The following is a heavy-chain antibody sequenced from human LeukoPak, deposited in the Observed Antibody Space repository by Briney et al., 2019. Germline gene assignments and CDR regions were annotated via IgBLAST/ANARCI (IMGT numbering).Heavy chain of an antibody. Sequence: ASVKVSCKASGYTFTSYDINWVRQATGQGLEWMGWMNPNSGNTGYAQKFQGRVTTTRNTSISTAYMELSSLRSEDTAVYYCARGSNGPAAMGNWGQGTLVTVSS. CDR1: GYTFTSYD. CDR3: ARGSNGPAAMGN. D-gene: IGHD2-2*01. CDR2: MNPNSGNT. V-gene: IGHV1-8*01. J-gene: IGHJ4*02.